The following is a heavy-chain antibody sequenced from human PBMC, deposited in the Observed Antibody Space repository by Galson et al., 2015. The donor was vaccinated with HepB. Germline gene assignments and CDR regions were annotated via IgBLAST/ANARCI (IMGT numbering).Heavy chain of an antibody. V-gene: IGHV3-30*04. CDR2: ISYDGSNK. D-gene: IGHD3-22*01. J-gene: IGHJ4*02. CDR1: GFTFSSYA. Sequence: SLRLSCAASGFTFSSYAMHWVRQAPGKGLEWVAVISYDGSNKYYADSVKGRFTISRDNSKNTLYLQMNSLRAEDTAVYYCARGRVGGWLLQFDYWGQGTLVTVSS. CDR3: ARGRVGGWLLQFDY.